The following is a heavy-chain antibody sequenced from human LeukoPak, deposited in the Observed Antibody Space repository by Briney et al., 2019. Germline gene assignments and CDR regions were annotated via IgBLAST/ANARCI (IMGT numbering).Heavy chain of an antibody. V-gene: IGHV4-59*01. CDR3: AREGGFSQVRRFDP. D-gene: IGHD2-2*01. Sequence: SETLSLTCTVSGGSISSYYWSWIRQPPGKGLEWIGYIYYSGSTNHNPSLKSRVTISVDTSKNQFSLKLSSVTAADTAVYYCAREGGFSQVRRFDPWGQGTLVTVSS. J-gene: IGHJ5*02. CDR1: GGSISSYY. CDR2: IYYSGST.